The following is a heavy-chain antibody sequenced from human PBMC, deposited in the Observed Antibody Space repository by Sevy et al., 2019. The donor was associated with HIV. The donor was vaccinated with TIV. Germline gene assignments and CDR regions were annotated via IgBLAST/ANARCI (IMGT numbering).Heavy chain of an antibody. CDR3: ASSETHTARGEDWFDP. Sequence: SETLSLTCTVSGGSISSYYWSWIRQPPGKGLEWIGNINYSGSTNYNPSLKSRVTISVDTSKNQFSLKLSSVTAADTAVYYCASSETHTARGEDWFDPWGQGTLVTVSS. J-gene: IGHJ5*02. CDR2: INYSGST. CDR1: GGSISSYY. D-gene: IGHD5-18*01. V-gene: IGHV4-59*01.